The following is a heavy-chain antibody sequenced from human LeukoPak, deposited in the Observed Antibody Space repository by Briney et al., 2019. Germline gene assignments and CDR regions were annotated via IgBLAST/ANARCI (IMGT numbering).Heavy chain of an antibody. D-gene: IGHD5-12*01. CDR3: ARRGGGYSGYDPTYFDY. CDR1: GGSISSGGYY. CDR2: IYYSGSA. Sequence: SETLSLTCTVSGGSISSGGYYWSWIRQHPGKGLEWIGYIYYSGSAYYNPSLKSRVTISVDTSKNQFSLKLSSVTAADTAVYYCARRGGGYSGYDPTYFDYWGQGTLVTVSS. V-gene: IGHV4-31*03. J-gene: IGHJ4*02.